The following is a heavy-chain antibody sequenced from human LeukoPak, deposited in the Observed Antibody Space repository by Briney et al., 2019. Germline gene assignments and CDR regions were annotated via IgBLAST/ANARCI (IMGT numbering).Heavy chain of an antibody. D-gene: IGHD2-2*01. CDR1: GYTFTGYY. CDR2: INPNSGGT. Sequence: ASVNVSCKASGYTFTGYYMHWVRQAPGQGLEWMGWINPNSGGTNYAQKFQGRVTMTRDTSISTAYMELSRLRSDDTAVYYCARDVIVPAANWFDTWGQRTLVTVSS. V-gene: IGHV1-2*02. J-gene: IGHJ5*02. CDR3: ARDVIVPAANWFDT.